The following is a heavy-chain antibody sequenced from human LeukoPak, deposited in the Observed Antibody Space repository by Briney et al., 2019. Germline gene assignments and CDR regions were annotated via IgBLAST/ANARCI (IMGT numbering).Heavy chain of an antibody. J-gene: IGHJ5*02. Sequence: SETLPLTCAVYGGSFSGYYWSWIRQPPGKGLEWIGEINRSGSTNYNPSLKSRVTISVDTSKNQFSLKLSSVTAADTAVYYCARGDIVVVPAAMGAFCWFDPWGQGTLVTVSS. CDR1: GGSFSGYY. CDR2: INRSGST. V-gene: IGHV4-34*01. CDR3: ARGDIVVVPAAMGAFCWFDP. D-gene: IGHD2-2*01.